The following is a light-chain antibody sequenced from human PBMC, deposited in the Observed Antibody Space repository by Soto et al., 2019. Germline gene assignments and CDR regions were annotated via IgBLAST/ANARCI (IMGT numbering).Light chain of an antibody. CDR2: AAS. Sequence: IQLTQSPSSLSASVGDRVTLTCRASQGISSYLAWYQQKPGKAPKLLIYAASTLQGGVPSRFSGSGSGTDFTLTIPILQHEDFAPYYCQQLKIYPITFGQGTRLEIK. CDR3: QQLKIYPIT. V-gene: IGKV1-9*01. J-gene: IGKJ5*01. CDR1: QGISSY.